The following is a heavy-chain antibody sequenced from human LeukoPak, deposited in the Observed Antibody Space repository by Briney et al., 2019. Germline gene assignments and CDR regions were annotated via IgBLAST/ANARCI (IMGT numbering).Heavy chain of an antibody. CDR1: GFTFGLNE. J-gene: IGHJ6*03. D-gene: IGHD6-19*01. Sequence: GGSLRLSCAASGFTFGLNEMNWVRQAPGKGLEWVSYINGPATNIFYADSVKGRFTISRDNAKNSLCLQMNSLRVEDTAVYYCATTLSGWSPPQTSYYSYYMDVWGKGTTVTISS. CDR2: INGPATNI. CDR3: ATTLSGWSPPQTSYYSYYMDV. V-gene: IGHV3-48*03.